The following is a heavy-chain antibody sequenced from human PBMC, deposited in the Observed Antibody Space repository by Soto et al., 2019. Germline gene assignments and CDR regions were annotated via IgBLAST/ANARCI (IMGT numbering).Heavy chain of an antibody. Sequence: QVQLQESGPGLVKPSQTLSLTCTVSGGSISSGDYYLSWIRQPPGKGLEWIGYIYYSGSTYYNPSLKSRVTISVDTSKNQLSLKLSSVTAADTAVYYCARDRGEGDYAFDIWGQGTMVTVSS. J-gene: IGHJ3*02. CDR2: IYYSGST. CDR1: GGSISSGDYY. V-gene: IGHV4-30-4*01. D-gene: IGHD3-3*01. CDR3: ARDRGEGDYAFDI.